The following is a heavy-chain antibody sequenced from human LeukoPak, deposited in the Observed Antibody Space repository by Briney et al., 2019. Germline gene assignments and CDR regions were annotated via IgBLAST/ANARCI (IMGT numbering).Heavy chain of an antibody. V-gene: IGHV3-48*03. J-gene: IGHJ4*02. D-gene: IGHD3-10*01. CDR2: ISSSGSTI. CDR1: GFTFSSYE. CDR3: ARDRHYYGSGSYSGY. Sequence: PGGSLRLSCAASGFTFSSYEMNWVRQAPGKGLEWVSYISSSGSTIYYADSVKGRFTISRDNAKNSLYLQMNSLRAEDTAVYYCARDRHYYGSGSYSGYWGQGTLVTVSS.